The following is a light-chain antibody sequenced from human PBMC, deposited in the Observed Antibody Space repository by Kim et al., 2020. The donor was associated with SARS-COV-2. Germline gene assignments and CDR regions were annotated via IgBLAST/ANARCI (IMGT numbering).Light chain of an antibody. V-gene: IGKV1-39*01. Sequence: ASVGDRVAITRRARQSISSYLNWYQQKPGKAPKLLIYAASSLQSGVPSRFSGSGSGTDFTLTISSLQPDDFATYYCQQSDSVPPTFGQGTKVDIK. CDR1: QSISSY. CDR2: AAS. J-gene: IGKJ1*01. CDR3: QQSDSVPPT.